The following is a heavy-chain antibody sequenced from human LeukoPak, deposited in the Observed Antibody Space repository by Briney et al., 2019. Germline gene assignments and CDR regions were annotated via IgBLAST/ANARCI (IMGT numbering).Heavy chain of an antibody. Sequence: GGSLRLSCAASGFTFSGSAMHWVRQASGKGLEWVGRIRSKANSYATAYAASVKGRFTISRDDSKNTLYLQMNSLKTEDTAVYYCTTDVLQFWSGYQVIPNWFDPWGQGTLVTVSS. CDR1: GFTFSGSA. CDR2: IRSKANSYAT. CDR3: TTDVLQFWSGYQVIPNWFDP. D-gene: IGHD3-3*01. V-gene: IGHV3-73*01. J-gene: IGHJ5*02.